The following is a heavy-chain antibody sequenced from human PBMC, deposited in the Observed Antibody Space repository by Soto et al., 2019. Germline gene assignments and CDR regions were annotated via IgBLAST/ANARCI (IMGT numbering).Heavy chain of an antibody. J-gene: IGHJ6*02. D-gene: IGHD5-18*01. CDR1: GFTFSSYE. V-gene: IGHV3-48*03. Sequence: VGSLRLSCAASGFTFSSYEMNWVRQAPGKGLEWVSYISSSGSTIYYADSVKGRFTISRDNAKNSLYLQMNSLRAEDTAVYYCARIRGYSYVLDVWGQGTTVTVSS. CDR2: ISSSGSTI. CDR3: ARIRGYSYVLDV.